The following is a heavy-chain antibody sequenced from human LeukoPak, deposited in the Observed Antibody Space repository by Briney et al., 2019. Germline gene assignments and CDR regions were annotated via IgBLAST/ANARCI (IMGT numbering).Heavy chain of an antibody. D-gene: IGHD3-3*01. J-gene: IGHJ6*03. CDR1: GYTFTSYG. V-gene: IGHV1-18*01. Sequence: ASVKVSCKASGYTFTSYGISWVRQAPGQGLEWMGWISAYNGNTNYAQKLQGRVTMTTDTSTSTAYMELRSLRSDDTAVYYCARGGVDFWSGYSYYYYYMDVWGKGTTVTVSS. CDR3: ARGGVDFWSGYSYYYYYMDV. CDR2: ISAYNGNT.